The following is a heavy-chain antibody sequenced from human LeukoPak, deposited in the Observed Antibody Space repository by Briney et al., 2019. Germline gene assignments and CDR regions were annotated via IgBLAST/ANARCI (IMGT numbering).Heavy chain of an antibody. J-gene: IGHJ4*02. CDR2: ITTSGNTI. Sequence: PGGSLRLSCAASGFTFSDYYMSWVRQSPGKGLEWVSSITTSGNTIYYADSVKGRFTISRDNAKNSLYLQMNSLRAEDTAVYYCAKVKFRGGPYDYWGQGTLVTVSS. CDR3: AKVKFRGGPYDY. V-gene: IGHV3-11*04. CDR1: GFTFSDYY. D-gene: IGHD3-16*01.